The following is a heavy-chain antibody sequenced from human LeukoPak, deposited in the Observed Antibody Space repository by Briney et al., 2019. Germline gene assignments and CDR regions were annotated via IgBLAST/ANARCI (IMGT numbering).Heavy chain of an antibody. J-gene: IGHJ3*01. V-gene: IGHV3-30*02. CDR2: IRYDGSNK. CDR1: GFTFSSYG. Sequence: GGSLRLSCAASGFTFSSYGMHWVRQAPGKGLEWVAFIRYDGSNKYYADSVKGRFTISRDNSKNTLYLQMNSLRAEDTALYYCARGDFDDYGDYVDAFEFWGQGTMVTVSA. CDR3: ARGDFDDYGDYVDAFEF. D-gene: IGHD4-17*01.